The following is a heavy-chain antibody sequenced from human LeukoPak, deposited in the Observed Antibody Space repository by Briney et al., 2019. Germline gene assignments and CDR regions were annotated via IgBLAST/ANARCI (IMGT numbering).Heavy chain of an antibody. V-gene: IGHV1-2*02. Sequence: ASVKVSCKASGYTFTGYYMHWVRQAPGQGLEWMGWINPNSDGTNYAQKFQGRVTMTRDTSISTAYMELSRLRSDDTAVYYCAREPVDTAMVTLYCFDYWGQGTLVTVSS. J-gene: IGHJ4*02. CDR3: AREPVDTAMVTLYCFDY. CDR1: GYTFTGYY. CDR2: INPNSDGT. D-gene: IGHD5-18*01.